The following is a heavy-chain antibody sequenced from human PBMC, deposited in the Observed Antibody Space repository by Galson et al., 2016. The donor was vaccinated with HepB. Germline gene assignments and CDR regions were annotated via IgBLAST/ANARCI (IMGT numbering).Heavy chain of an antibody. J-gene: IGHJ4*02. CDR1: GYSFIRYW. Sequence: QSGAEVKKPGESLKISCKVSGYSFIRYWIGWVRQMPGKGLESMGIIWPGDSDTRYSPSFQGQVSISADKSISIVDLQWSSLKASDTAMYYCARGGEDTSMPYYWGQGTLVTVSS. V-gene: IGHV5-51*01. CDR3: ARGGEDTSMPYY. D-gene: IGHD2-2*01. CDR2: IWPGDSDT.